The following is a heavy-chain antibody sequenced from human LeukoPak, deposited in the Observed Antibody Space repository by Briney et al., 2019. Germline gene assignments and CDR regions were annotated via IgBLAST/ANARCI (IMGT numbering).Heavy chain of an antibody. Sequence: ASVKVSCQASGYTFPDYYMHWVRQAPGQGLEWMGWISPNTGGTNYAQKFQDRVTMTRDTSISTAYMELSRLRSDDTAVYYCARIRGLVPRQYYFDYWGQGTLVTVSS. CDR3: ARIRGLVPRQYYFDY. CDR2: ISPNTGGT. D-gene: IGHD3/OR15-3a*01. V-gene: IGHV1-2*02. J-gene: IGHJ4*02. CDR1: GYTFPDYY.